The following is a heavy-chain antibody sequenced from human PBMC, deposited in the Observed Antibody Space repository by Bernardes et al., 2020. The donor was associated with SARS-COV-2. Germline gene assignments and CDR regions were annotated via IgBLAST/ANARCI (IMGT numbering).Heavy chain of an antibody. Sequence: ASVKVSCKVSGYTLTELSMHWVRQAPGKGLEWMGGFDPQDVDTIYAQKFQGRVTMTEDTSTDTAYMELSSLRSEDTAVYYCATDQRYYDILTGRTYCYGMDVCGQGDTVNVSS. CDR2: FDPQDVDT. CDR1: GYTLTELS. CDR3: ATDQRYYDILTGRTYCYGMDV. D-gene: IGHD3-9*01. V-gene: IGHV1-24*01. J-gene: IGHJ6*02.